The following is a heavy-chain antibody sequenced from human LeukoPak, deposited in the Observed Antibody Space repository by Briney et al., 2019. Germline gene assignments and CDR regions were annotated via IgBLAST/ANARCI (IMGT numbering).Heavy chain of an antibody. V-gene: IGHV4-59*01. D-gene: IGHD5-18*01. CDR2: IYYSGST. J-gene: IGHJ4*02. CDR3: ARENDRYGRIDY. Sequence: TSETLSLTCTVSGGSISSYYWSWIRQPPGKGLEWIGYIYYSGSTNYNPSLKSRATISIDTSKNQFSLRLSSVTAADTAVYYCARENDRYGRIDYWGQGTLVTVSS. CDR1: GGSISSYY.